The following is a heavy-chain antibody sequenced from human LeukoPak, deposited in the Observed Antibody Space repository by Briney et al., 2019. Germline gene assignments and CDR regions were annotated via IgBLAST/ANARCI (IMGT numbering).Heavy chain of an antibody. CDR1: GGSFSGYY. V-gene: IGHV4-34*01. Sequence: SETLSLTCAVYGGSFSGYYWSWIRQPPEKGLVWIGEINHSGSTNYNPSLKSRVTISVDTSKNQFSLKLTSVTAADTALYYCARGGRLAAAGADYWGQGTLVTVSS. CDR3: ARGGRLAAAGADY. D-gene: IGHD6-13*01. CDR2: INHSGST. J-gene: IGHJ4*02.